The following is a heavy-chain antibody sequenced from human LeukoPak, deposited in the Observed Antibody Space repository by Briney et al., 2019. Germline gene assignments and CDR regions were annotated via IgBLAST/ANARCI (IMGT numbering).Heavy chain of an antibody. Sequence: GGSLRLSCAASGYTFTSYYMHWVRQAPGQGLEWMGIINPSGGSTSYAQKFQGRVTMTRDTSTSTVYMELSSLRSEDTAVYYCARRYCSGGSCCIDYWGQGTLVTVSS. D-gene: IGHD2-15*01. V-gene: IGHV1-46*01. CDR2: INPSGGST. CDR1: GYTFTSYY. CDR3: ARRYCSGGSCCIDY. J-gene: IGHJ4*02.